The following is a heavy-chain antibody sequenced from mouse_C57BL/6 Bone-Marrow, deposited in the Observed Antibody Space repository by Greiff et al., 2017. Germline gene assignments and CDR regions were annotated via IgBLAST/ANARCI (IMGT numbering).Heavy chain of an antibody. CDR1: GYTFTSYW. J-gene: IGHJ3*01. D-gene: IGHD4-1*01. CDR2: IHPSVSDT. CDR3: AIAGTEAY. Sequence: QVQLQQPGAELVKPGASVKVSCKASGYTFTSYWMHWVKQRPGQGLEWIGRIHPSVSDTNYNQKLKGKATVTVDKSSSTAYMQLSSLTSEDSAVYYFAIAGTEAYWCQGTLVTVSA. V-gene: IGHV1-74*01.